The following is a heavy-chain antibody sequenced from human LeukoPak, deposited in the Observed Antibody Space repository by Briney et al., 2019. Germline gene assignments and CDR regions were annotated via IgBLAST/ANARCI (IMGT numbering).Heavy chain of an antibody. CDR1: GFTFSSYA. J-gene: IGHJ4*02. CDR3: ARDPYCSGGSCYATYFDY. CDR2: ISSSSSYI. V-gene: IGHV3-21*01. Sequence: GGSLRLSCAASGFTFSSYAMSWVRQAPGKGLEWVSSISSSSSYIYYADSVKGRFTISRDNAKNSLYLQMNSLRAEDTAVYYCARDPYCSGGSCYATYFDYWGQGTLVTVSS. D-gene: IGHD2-15*01.